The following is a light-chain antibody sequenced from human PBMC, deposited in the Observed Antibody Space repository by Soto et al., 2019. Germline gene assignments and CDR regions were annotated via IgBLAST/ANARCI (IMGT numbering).Light chain of an antibody. CDR1: RSDVGGYNY. CDR2: EVS. J-gene: IGLJ3*02. CDR3: SSYTSSSTRV. Sequence: QSALTQPASVSGSPGQSITLSCNGTRSDVGGYNYVSWYQQHPGKAPKLMIYEVSNRPSGVSNRFSGSKSGNTASLTISGLQAEDEADYYCSSYTSSSTRVFGGGTKVTVL. V-gene: IGLV2-14*01.